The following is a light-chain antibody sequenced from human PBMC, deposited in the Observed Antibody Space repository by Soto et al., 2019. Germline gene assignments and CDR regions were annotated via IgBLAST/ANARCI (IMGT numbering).Light chain of an antibody. Sequence: ILMTHSPATLSVSPGERATLSCRASQSVSNNLAWYQQKPGQAPRLLIYDASTRATGNPARFSGSGSGTEFTLTISGLQSEDFAVYYCQQYNNWPPWTFGQGTKVEIK. J-gene: IGKJ1*01. CDR2: DAS. CDR1: QSVSNN. CDR3: QQYNNWPPWT. V-gene: IGKV3-15*01.